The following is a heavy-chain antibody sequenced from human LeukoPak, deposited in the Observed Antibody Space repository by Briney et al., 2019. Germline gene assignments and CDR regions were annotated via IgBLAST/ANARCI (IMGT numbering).Heavy chain of an antibody. J-gene: IGHJ3*02. CDR2: IIPIFGTA. CDR3: ARDSGVVISTNAFDI. D-gene: IGHD3-3*01. V-gene: IGHV1-69*05. Sequence: ASVKVSCKASGGTFSSYAISWVRQAPGQGLEWMGRIIPIFGTANYAQKFQGRVTITTDESTSTAYMELSSLRSEDTAVYYCARDSGVVISTNAFDIWGQGTMVTVSS. CDR1: GGTFSSYA.